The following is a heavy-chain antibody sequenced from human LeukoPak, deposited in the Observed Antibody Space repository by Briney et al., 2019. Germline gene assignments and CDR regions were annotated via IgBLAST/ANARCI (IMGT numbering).Heavy chain of an antibody. CDR1: GGSFSGFY. V-gene: IGHV4-34*01. CDR2: NNHNKNT. Sequence: NASETLSLTCAVSGGSFSGFYWSWIRQSPGKGLEWIGENNHNKNTKYNPSLKSRVTISADTSKTQFSLKLSSVTAADTAVYYCARVAPFQVLDSGTHRGMDVWGQGTTVTVSS. CDR3: ARVAPFQVLDSGTHRGMDV. D-gene: IGHD3-10*01. J-gene: IGHJ6*02.